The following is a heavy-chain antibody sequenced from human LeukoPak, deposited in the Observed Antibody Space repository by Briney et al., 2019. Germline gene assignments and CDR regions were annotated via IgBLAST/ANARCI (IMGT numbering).Heavy chain of an antibody. J-gene: IGHJ3*02. V-gene: IGHV3-48*03. Sequence: GGSLRLSCAASGFTFSSYEMNWVRQAPGKGLEWVSYISSSGSTIYYADSVKGRFTISRDNAKNSLYLQMNSLRAEDTAVYYCAREGDGYNPRDAFDIWGQGTMVTVSS. CDR2: ISSSGSTI. D-gene: IGHD5-24*01. CDR3: AREGDGYNPRDAFDI. CDR1: GFTFSSYE.